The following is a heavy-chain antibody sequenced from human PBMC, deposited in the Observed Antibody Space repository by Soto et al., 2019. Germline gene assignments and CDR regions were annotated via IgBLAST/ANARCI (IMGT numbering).Heavy chain of an antibody. J-gene: IGHJ3*01. Sequence: QVHLVQYGAEVKNPGASVKGSCKASGYTLTLYYMHWVRQAPGQGLEWMGIINPSAGNAGYAQKFQGRVTMTRDTSTSTVYMELSSLRSESTAMYCFVTYGSGGSCPLGPWNWVQGTMVTVS. CDR2: INPSAGNA. CDR1: GYTLTLYY. CDR3: VTYGSGGSCPLGPWN. V-gene: IGHV1-46*03. D-gene: IGHD2-15*01.